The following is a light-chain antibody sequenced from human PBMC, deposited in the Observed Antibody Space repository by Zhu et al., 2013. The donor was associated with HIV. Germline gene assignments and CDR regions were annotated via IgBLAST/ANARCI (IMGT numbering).Light chain of an antibody. CDR1: RSNIGSNY. Sequence: QSVLTQPPSASGTPGQRVGISCSGSRSNIGSNYVFWYQQFPGTAPKLLIYRTDLRPSGVPDRFSASKSGTSASLIISGLRSEDEATYYCAAWDDRLTIVLFGGGTKVTVL. CDR3: AAWDDRLTIVL. J-gene: IGLJ2*01. V-gene: IGLV1-47*01. CDR2: RTD.